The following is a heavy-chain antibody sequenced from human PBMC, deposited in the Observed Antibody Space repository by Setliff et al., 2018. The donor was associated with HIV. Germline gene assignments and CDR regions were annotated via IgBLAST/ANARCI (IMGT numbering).Heavy chain of an antibody. CDR1: GGSISSTSYY. D-gene: IGHD6-13*01. CDR2: VYYSGST. Sequence: PSETLSLTCTVSGGSISSTSYYWGWIRQPPGKGLDWIGYVYYSGSTYYNPSLKSRVTISVDTSKNQFSLKLSSVTAADTAVYYCARVAAADDFDYWGQGTLVTVSS. V-gene: IGHV4-39*01. J-gene: IGHJ4*02. CDR3: ARVAAADDFDY.